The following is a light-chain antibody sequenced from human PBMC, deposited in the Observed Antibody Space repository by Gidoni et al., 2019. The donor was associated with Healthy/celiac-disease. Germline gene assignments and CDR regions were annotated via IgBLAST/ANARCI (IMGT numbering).Light chain of an antibody. CDR2: GNS. V-gene: IGLV1-40*01. J-gene: IGLJ3*02. CDR3: QSYDSSLSGFWV. CDR1: SSNIGAGYD. Sequence: QSVLTQPPSVSGAPGQRVTISCTGSSSNIGAGYDVHWYQQLPVTAPNLLIYGNSNRPSGVPDRFSGSKSGTSASLAITGLQAEDEADYYCQSYDSSLSGFWVFGGGTKLTVL.